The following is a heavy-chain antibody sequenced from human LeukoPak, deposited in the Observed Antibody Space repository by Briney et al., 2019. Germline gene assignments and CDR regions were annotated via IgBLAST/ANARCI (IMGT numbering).Heavy chain of an antibody. J-gene: IGHJ5*02. CDR2: IYYSGST. D-gene: IGHD3-16*02. Sequence: SETLSLTCAVSGASISGSGYYLGWIRQPPGKGLEWIGSIYYSGSTYYNTSLKSRVTISVDMSKNQFSLKLSSVTAADTAVYYCVMITFGGVIVSWGQGTLVTVSS. CDR1: GASISGSGYY. CDR3: VMITFGGVIVS. V-gene: IGHV4-39*01.